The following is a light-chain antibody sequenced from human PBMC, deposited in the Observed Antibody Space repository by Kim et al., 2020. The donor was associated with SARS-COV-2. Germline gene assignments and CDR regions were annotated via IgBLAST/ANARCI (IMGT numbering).Light chain of an antibody. V-gene: IGKV1-5*03. J-gene: IGKJ1*01. CDR1: QSITSW. CDR2: KTS. CDR3: QQYNSYSGT. Sequence: DIQMTQSPSTLSASVGDTVTITCRASQSITSWLAWYQRKPGKAPNLLIYKTSTLESGVPSRFSGSGSGTEFTLTISSLQPDDFATYYCQQYNSYSGTFGQGTKVDIK.